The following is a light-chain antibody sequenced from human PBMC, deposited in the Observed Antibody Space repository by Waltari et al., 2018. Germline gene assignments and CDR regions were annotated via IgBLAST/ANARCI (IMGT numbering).Light chain of an antibody. J-gene: IGKJ2*01. V-gene: IGKV1-9*01. CDR2: AAS. CDR1: QGISTY. Sequence: IQLTQSPSSLSASVGDRVTSTCRSSQGISTYLAWYQQKPGEAPKLLIYAASTLQSGVPSRFSGSGSGTDFTLTISSLQPEDFATYYCQQLYTYPYTFGQGTKLEIK. CDR3: QQLYTYPYT.